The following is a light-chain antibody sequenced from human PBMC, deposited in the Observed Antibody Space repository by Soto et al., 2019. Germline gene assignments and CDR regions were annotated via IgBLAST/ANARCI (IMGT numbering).Light chain of an antibody. CDR3: MQALKPPNT. V-gene: IGKV2-28*01. Sequence: DIVMTQSPLSLPVTPGEPASISCRSSQSLLHSNGYNHFAWYLQKPGQSPQLLIYLGANRASGDPYRFSGSGSGTDFTMKMSIGEAEDVGVYSCMQALKPPNTFGLGTTLQTK. J-gene: IGKJ2*01. CDR1: QSLLHSNGYNH. CDR2: LGA.